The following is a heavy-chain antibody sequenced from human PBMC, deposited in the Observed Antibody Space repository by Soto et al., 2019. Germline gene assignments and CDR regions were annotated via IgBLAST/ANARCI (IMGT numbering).Heavy chain of an antibody. CDR3: ARDVRVAVDY. CDR1: GGSISSGDYY. J-gene: IGHJ4*02. D-gene: IGHD3-3*01. V-gene: IGHV4-30-4*01. CDR2: IHNSGST. Sequence: PSETLSLTCTVSGGSISSGDYYWSWIRQPPGKGLEWIGYIHNSGSTYYNPSLKSRVTISVDTSKNQFSLKLSSVTAADTAVYYCARDVRVAVDYWGQGTLVTVSS.